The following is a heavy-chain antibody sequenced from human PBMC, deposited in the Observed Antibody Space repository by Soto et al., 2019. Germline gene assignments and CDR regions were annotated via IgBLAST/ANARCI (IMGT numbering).Heavy chain of an antibody. J-gene: IGHJ4*02. Sequence: PGGSLRLSCASSGFTFSTYWMSWVRQATGKGLEWVANIKEDGFEKYYVDSVKGRFTISRDNAKNSLYLQMDSLRAEDTAVYYCARAALTGYYTGRLDYFDYWGQGTLVTVSS. V-gene: IGHV3-7*01. CDR3: ARAALTGYYTGRLDYFDY. D-gene: IGHD3-9*01. CDR1: GFTFSTYW. CDR2: IKEDGFEK.